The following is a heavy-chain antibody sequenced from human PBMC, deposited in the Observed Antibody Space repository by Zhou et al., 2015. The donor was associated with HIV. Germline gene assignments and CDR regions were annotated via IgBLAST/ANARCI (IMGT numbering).Heavy chain of an antibody. CDR2: IIRIPGTA. D-gene: IGHD3-3*01. Sequence: QVQLVQSGAEVKKPGSSVKVSCKASGGTFSNYAISWVRQAPGEGLEWMGGIIRIPGTAKYAERFQGRVTITADEATNTAYMDLSGLRSDDTAVYFCTTTSTSDYWSGLHHDGVMAFSSWGQGTLISVS. J-gene: IGHJ4*02. CDR3: TTTSTSDYWSGLHHDGVMAFSS. V-gene: IGHV1-69*01. CDR1: GGTFSNYA.